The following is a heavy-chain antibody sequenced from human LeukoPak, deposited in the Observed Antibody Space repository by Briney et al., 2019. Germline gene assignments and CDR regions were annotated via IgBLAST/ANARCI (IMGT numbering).Heavy chain of an antibody. CDR2: LYYSGST. Sequence: PSETLSLTCTVAGGSISNNLNYWGWVRQPPEKGLEWIGSLYYSGSTYYNPSLKSRVTISVDTSKNQFSLKLSSVTAADTAVYYCASGMGAYYYDSSGYPTTYYFDYWGQGTLVTVSS. CDR1: GGSISNNLNY. V-gene: IGHV4-39*07. D-gene: IGHD3-22*01. CDR3: ASGMGAYYYDSSGYPTTYYFDY. J-gene: IGHJ4*02.